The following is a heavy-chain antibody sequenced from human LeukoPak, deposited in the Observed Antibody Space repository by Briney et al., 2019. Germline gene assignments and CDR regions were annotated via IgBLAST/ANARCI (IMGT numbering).Heavy chain of an antibody. V-gene: IGHV3-30*04. Sequence: PWGSLRLSCAASGFTFSSYAMHWVRQAPGKGLEWVAVISYDGSNKYYADSVKGRFTISRDNSKNTLYLQMNSLRAEDTAVYYCARDAGAYFPSHDAFDIWGQGTMVTASS. CDR2: ISYDGSNK. J-gene: IGHJ3*02. CDR3: ARDAGAYFPSHDAFDI. CDR1: GFTFSSYA. D-gene: IGHD1-26*01.